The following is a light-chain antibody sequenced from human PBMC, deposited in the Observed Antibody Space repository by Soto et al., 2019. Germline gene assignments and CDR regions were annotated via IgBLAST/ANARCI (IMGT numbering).Light chain of an antibody. CDR1: QSVSSSY. Sequence: EIVLTQSPGTLSLSPGERATLSCRASQSVSSSYFAWYQQKTGQAPRLLIYGASSRATGLTARCSSSGAGTNVSLIISRREPAEFAVYYCQQYGSSPLTFGGGTKVDIK. CDR3: QQYGSSPLT. CDR2: GAS. V-gene: IGKV3-20*01. J-gene: IGKJ4*01.